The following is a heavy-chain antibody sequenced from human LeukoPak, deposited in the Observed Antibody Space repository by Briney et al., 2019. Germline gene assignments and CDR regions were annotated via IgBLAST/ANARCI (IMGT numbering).Heavy chain of an antibody. V-gene: IGHV4-34*01. J-gene: IGHJ6*03. CDR3: ARHKDYYYSYMDV. CDR1: GGSFSGYY. CDR2: INHSGST. Sequence: SETLSLTCAVYGGSFSGYYWSWIRQPPGKGLEWIGEINHSGSTYYNPSLTSRVTISVDTSKNQFSLKLSSVTAADTAVYYCARHKDYYYSYMDVWGKGTTVTISS.